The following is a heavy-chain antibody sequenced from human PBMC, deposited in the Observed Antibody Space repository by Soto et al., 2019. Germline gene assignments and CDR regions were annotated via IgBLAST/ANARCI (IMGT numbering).Heavy chain of an antibody. D-gene: IGHD5-18*01. V-gene: IGHV3-30*03. J-gene: IGHJ6*02. Sequence: PGGSLRLSCAASGFTFSSYGMHWVRQAPGKGLEWVAVISYDGSNKYYADSVKGRFTISRDNSKNTLYLQMNSLRAEDTAVYYCARDGGYSYGYVYYYGMDVWGQGTTVTVSS. CDR3: ARDGGYSYGYVYYYGMDV. CDR2: ISYDGSNK. CDR1: GFTFSSYG.